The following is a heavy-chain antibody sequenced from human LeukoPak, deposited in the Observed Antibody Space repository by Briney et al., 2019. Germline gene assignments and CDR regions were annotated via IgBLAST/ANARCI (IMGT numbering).Heavy chain of an antibody. CDR3: ARDFREGAKH. J-gene: IGHJ1*01. CDR2: IIPILGIA. Sequence: SVKVSCKASGYTFTGYYMHWVRQAPGQGLEWMGRIIPILGIANYAQKFQGRVTITADKSTSTAYMELSSLRSEDTAVYYCARDFREGAKHWGQGTLVTVSS. V-gene: IGHV1-69*04. CDR1: GYTFTGYY. D-gene: IGHD1-26*01.